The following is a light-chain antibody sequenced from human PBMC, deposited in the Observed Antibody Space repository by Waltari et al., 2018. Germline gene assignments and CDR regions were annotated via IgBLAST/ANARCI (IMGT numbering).Light chain of an antibody. V-gene: IGLV3-1*01. J-gene: IGLJ2*01. CDR1: TLGDTY. CDR3: QAWDSSTVV. Sequence: SYELTQPPSVSVSPGQTASITCSGDTLGDTYVSWYQLKPGQSPVLVIYQDSQRPSGIPERFSGSNSGNTATLTISGTQAMDEADYYCQAWDSSTVVFGGGTKLTVL. CDR2: QDS.